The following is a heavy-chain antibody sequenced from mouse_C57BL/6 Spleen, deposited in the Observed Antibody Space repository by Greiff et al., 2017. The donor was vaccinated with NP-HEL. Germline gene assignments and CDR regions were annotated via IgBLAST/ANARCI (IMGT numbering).Heavy chain of an antibody. J-gene: IGHJ4*01. CDR3: ARSDGYYAMDY. CDR1: GYTFTSYG. V-gene: IGHV1-81*01. Sequence: QVQLQQSGAELARPGASVKLSCKASGYTFTSYGISWVKQRTGQGLEWIGEIYPRSGNTYYNEKFKGKATLTADKSSCTAYMELRSLTSEDSAVYFCARSDGYYAMDYWGQGTSVTVSS. CDR2: IYPRSGNT.